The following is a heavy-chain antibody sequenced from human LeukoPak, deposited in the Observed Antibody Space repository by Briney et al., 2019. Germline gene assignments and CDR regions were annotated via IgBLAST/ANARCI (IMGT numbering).Heavy chain of an antibody. V-gene: IGHV1-8*01. J-gene: IGHJ3*02. CDR2: MNPNSGKT. CDR1: GYTFTSYD. CDR3: ARGRYYDSSGYDAFDI. D-gene: IGHD3-22*01. Sequence: GASVKVSCKASGYTFTSYDINWVRQATGQGLEWMGWMNPNSGKTDYAQKFQGRVTTSRNTSISTAYMELSSLRSEDTAVYYCARGRYYDSSGYDAFDIWGQGTMVTVSS.